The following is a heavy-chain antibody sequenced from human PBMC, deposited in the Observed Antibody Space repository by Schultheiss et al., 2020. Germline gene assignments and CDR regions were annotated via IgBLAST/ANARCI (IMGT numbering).Heavy chain of an antibody. V-gene: IGHV3-23*01. D-gene: IGHD1-26*01. J-gene: IGHJ3*02. CDR3: AKDRTIVVRSAFDI. Sequence: GGSLRLSCAASGFTLNRYAMSWVRQAPGKGLEWVATMTGSSTSSRTDYADFVKGRFTITRDESKNTLYLQMNRLTAEDTAVYYCAKDRTIVVRSAFDIWGQGTVVTVS. CDR2: MTGSSTSSRT. CDR1: GFTLNRYA.